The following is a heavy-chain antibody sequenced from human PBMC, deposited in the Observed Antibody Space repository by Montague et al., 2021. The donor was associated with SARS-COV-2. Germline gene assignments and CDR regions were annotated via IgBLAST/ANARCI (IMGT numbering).Heavy chain of an antibody. CDR1: GFTFSNYA. J-gene: IGHJ4*02. D-gene: IGHD3-3*01. CDR3: AKDPHYDFWSGYYFHY. Sequence: SLRLSCAASGFTFSNYAMSWVRQAPGKGLECVSLIYSGGSSTYYADSVKGRFTISRDNSKNTLYLQMNSLRAEDTAVYYCAKDPHYDFWSGYYFHYWGQGTLVTVSS. CDR2: IYSGGSST. V-gene: IGHV3-23*03.